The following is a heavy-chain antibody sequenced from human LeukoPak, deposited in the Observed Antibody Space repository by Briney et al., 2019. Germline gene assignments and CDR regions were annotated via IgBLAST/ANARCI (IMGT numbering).Heavy chain of an antibody. Sequence: SETLSLTCTVSNDCFSSYYWSWIRQPPGKGLEWIGYISHSGSTNYNPSLKSRLTISVGASRNQFFLELSSVTPADTAVYYCAGQGLGSSWFYHGGFYYCDSWGQGTLVTVS. CDR1: NDCFSSYY. CDR2: ISHSGST. CDR3: AGQGLGSSWFYHGGFYYCDS. V-gene: IGHV4-59*01. D-gene: IGHD6-13*01. J-gene: IGHJ4*02.